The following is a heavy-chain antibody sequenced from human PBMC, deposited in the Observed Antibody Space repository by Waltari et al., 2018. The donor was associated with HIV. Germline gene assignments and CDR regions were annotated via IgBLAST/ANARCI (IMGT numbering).Heavy chain of an antibody. CDR2: IYYTGRA. Sequence: QLQLQESGPGLVTPSETLSLTCAVSGGPVRRSSYFLGWIRQPPGKGLEWVGGIYYTGRAYYNPSLKSRVTISVDTSKNQFSLKVTSVTAADTAVYYCARHALRVGAAYWNFDLWGRGTLVTVSS. J-gene: IGHJ2*01. CDR1: GGPVRRSSYF. V-gene: IGHV4-39*01. D-gene: IGHD1-26*01. CDR3: ARHALRVGAAYWNFDL.